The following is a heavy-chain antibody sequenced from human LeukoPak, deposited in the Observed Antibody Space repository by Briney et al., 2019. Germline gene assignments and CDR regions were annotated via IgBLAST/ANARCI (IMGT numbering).Heavy chain of an antibody. D-gene: IGHD4-11*01. CDR1: GSTFSSYW. CDR3: ASSTTKGPYYYYGMDV. Sequence: GGSLRLSCAASGSTFSSYWMSWVRQAPGKGLEWVANIKQDGSEKYYVDSVKGRFTISRDNAKNSLYLQMNSLRAEDTAVYYCASSTTKGPYYYYGMDVWGQGTTVTVSS. J-gene: IGHJ6*02. CDR2: IKQDGSEK. V-gene: IGHV3-7*01.